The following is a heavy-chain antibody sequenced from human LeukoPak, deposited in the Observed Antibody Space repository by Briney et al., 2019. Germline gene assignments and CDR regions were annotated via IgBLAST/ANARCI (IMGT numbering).Heavy chain of an antibody. V-gene: IGHV1-69*04. J-gene: IGHJ4*02. D-gene: IGHD5-24*01. CDR2: IIPIFGIA. Sequence: GASVKVSCKASGGTFSSYAISWVRQAPGQGLEWMGRIIPIFGIANYAQKFQGRVTITADKSTSTAYMELSSLRSEDTAVYYCVRDRDGYNYDYWGQGTLVTVSS. CDR3: VRDRDGYNYDY. CDR1: GGTFSSYA.